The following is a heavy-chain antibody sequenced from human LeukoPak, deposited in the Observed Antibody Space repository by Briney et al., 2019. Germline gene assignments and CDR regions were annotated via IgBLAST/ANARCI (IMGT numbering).Heavy chain of an antibody. CDR1: GFTFSSYA. J-gene: IGHJ4*02. V-gene: IGHV3-23*01. CDR3: GRDHAPSIAGNLFDY. D-gene: IGHD6-6*01. CDR2: ISGSGGST. Sequence: GGSLRLSCAASGFTFSSYAMSWVRQAPGKGLEWVSAISGSGGSTYYADSVKGRFTISRDNAKNTLYLQMNSLRAEDTAVYYCGRDHAPSIAGNLFDYWGQGTLVTVSS.